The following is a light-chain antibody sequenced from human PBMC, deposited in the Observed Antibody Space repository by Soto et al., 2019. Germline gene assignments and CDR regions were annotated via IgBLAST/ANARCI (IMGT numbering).Light chain of an antibody. Sequence: QSVLTQPPSASGTPGQRVTISCSQSSSNIGSNTVNWYQQLPGTAPKLLIYSNNQRPSGVPDRFCGSKSGTSASLAIGGLQSEDESDYYCAAWNDSLNGYVFGTGTKVTVL. CDR1: SSNIGSNT. V-gene: IGLV1-44*01. CDR2: SNN. CDR3: AAWNDSLNGYV. J-gene: IGLJ1*01.